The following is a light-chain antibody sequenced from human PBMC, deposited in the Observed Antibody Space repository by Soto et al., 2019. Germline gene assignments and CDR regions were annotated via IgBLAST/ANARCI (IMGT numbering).Light chain of an antibody. CDR2: GAS. V-gene: IGKV3-20*01. J-gene: IGKJ5*01. CDR1: ESVSNDY. CDR3: QQYSSSPIT. Sequence: ETVLTQSPGTLSLSPGERATLSCRASESVSNDYLAWYQQRPAQAPRLLIYGASSRATGIPDRFSGSGSGTDFALTISRLEPEDFAVYYCQQYSSSPITFGQGTRLEIK.